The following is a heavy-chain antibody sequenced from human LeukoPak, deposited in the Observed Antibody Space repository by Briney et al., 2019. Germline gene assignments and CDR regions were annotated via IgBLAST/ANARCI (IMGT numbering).Heavy chain of an antibody. V-gene: IGHV4-59*08. CDR3: ARGARAGYNLEPFDY. J-gene: IGHJ4*02. CDR2: IYFSGST. Sequence: SETLSLTCTVSGGSMSSYYWSWIRQPPGKGLEWIGYIYFSGSTKYNPSLKSRVTISVDTSKNQFSLKLSSVTAADTAVYYCARGARAGYNLEPFDYWGQGTLVTVPS. CDR1: GGSMSSYY. D-gene: IGHD5-24*01.